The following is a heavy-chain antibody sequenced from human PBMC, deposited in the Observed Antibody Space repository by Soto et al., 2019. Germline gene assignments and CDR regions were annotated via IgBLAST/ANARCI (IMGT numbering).Heavy chain of an antibody. V-gene: IGHV3-66*01. CDR3: ARNVPVTPLGY. D-gene: IGHD4-17*01. Sequence: EVQLVESGGDLVQPGGSLRLSCAASGVIVSNNFMSWVRQAPGKGLEWVSIIYSGGGTQYADSVKGRFTISRDNYKNTVCLQMYSLRVEDTAVYYCARNVPVTPLGYWGQGTLVTVSS. J-gene: IGHJ4*02. CDR2: IYSGGGT. CDR1: GVIVSNNF.